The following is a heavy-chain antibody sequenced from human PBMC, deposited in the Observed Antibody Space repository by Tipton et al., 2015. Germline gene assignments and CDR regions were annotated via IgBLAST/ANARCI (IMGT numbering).Heavy chain of an antibody. CDR1: GFSFSSYW. CDR2: IKQDGSET. J-gene: IGHJ2*01. V-gene: IGHV3-7*01. Sequence: SLRLSCAASGFSFSSYWMSWVRQAPGKGLEWVANIKQDGSETNYVDSVKGRFTIPRDNAKKSLYLEIHSLRAEDTAMYYCVRDDITEYWYFDLWGRGTLVTVSS. CDR3: VRDDITEYWYFDL. D-gene: IGHD3-3*01.